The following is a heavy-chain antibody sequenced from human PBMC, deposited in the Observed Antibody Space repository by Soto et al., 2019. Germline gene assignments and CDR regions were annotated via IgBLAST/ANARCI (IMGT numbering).Heavy chain of an antibody. Sequence: GGSLRLSCAASGFTFDDYGMSWVRQAPGKGLEWVSGINWNGGSTGYADSVKGRFTISRDNAKNSLYLQMNSLRAEDTALYYCARRPLTYYYDSSGPKDAFDIWGQGTMVTVS. CDR3: ARRPLTYYYDSSGPKDAFDI. J-gene: IGHJ3*02. CDR1: GFTFDDYG. CDR2: INWNGGST. D-gene: IGHD3-22*01. V-gene: IGHV3-20*04.